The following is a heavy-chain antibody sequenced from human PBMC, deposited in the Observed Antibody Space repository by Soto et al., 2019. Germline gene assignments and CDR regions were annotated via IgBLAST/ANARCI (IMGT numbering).Heavy chain of an antibody. Sequence: PGGSLRLSCAASGFTFSSYSMNWVRQAPGKGLEWVTSISSSSSYIYYADSVKGRFTISRDNAKNSLYLQMNSLRAEDTAVYYCARVVAEAGTEGYWGQGTLVTVS. J-gene: IGHJ4*02. V-gene: IGHV3-21*01. CDR1: GFTFSSYS. CDR3: ARVVAEAGTEGY. D-gene: IGHD6-13*01. CDR2: ISSSSSYI.